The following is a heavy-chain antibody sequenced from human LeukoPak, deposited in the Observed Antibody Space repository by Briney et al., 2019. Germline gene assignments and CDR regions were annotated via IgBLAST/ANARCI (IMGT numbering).Heavy chain of an antibody. CDR3: ARESIAVAGAPFDY. V-gene: IGHV3-48*03. D-gene: IGHD6-19*01. J-gene: IGHJ4*02. CDR2: ISSGSTI. Sequence: GGSLRLSCAASGFTFSSYEMNWVRQAPGKGLEWVSYISSGSTIYDADSVKGRFTISRDSAKNSLYLQMNSLRAEDTAVYYYARESIAVAGAPFDYWGQGTLVTVSS. CDR1: GFTFSSYE.